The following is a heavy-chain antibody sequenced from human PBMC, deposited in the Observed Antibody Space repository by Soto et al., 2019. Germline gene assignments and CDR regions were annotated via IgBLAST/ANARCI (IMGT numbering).Heavy chain of an antibody. V-gene: IGHV5-10-1*01. D-gene: IGHD3-3*01. CDR3: ARARSITIFGVVGFEMDV. CDR2: IDPSDSYT. J-gene: IGHJ6*02. Sequence: GESLKISCKGSGYTFTDYWINWVRQMPGKGLEWMGRIDPSDSYTKYSPSFQGHVTISADKSISTAYLEWSSLEASDTAMYYCARARSITIFGVVGFEMDVWGQGTTVTVS. CDR1: GYTFTDYW.